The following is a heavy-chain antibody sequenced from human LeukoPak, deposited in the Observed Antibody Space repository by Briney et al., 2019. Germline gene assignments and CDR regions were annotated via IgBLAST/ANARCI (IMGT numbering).Heavy chain of an antibody. D-gene: IGHD1-7*01. Sequence: GGSLRLSCAASGFTFSSYAMHWVRQAPGKGLEYVSAIGSNGGSTYYANSVKGRFTISRDNSKNTLYLQMGSLRAEDMAVSYCARGRTGTAKPSFDYWGQGTLVTVS. CDR2: IGSNGGST. V-gene: IGHV3-64*01. CDR1: GFTFSSYA. CDR3: ARGRTGTAKPSFDY. J-gene: IGHJ4*02.